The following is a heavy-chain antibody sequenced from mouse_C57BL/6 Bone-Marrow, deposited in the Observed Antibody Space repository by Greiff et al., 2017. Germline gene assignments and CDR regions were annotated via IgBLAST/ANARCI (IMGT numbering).Heavy chain of an antibody. CDR3: ARRGGIMVTTGFAY. D-gene: IGHD2-2*01. CDR1: GYTFTSYW. V-gene: IGHV1-50*01. CDR2: IDPSDSYT. J-gene: IGHJ3*01. Sequence: QVQLQQPGAELVKPGASVKLSCKASGYTFTSYWMQWVKQRPGQGLEWIGEIDPSDSYTNYNQKFKGTATLTVDTSSSTAYMQLSRLTSEDSAVYYCARRGGIMVTTGFAYWGQGTLVTVSA.